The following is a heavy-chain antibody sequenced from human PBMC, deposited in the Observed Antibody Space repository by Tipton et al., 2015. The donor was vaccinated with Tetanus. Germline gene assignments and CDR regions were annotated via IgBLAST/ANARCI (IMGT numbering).Heavy chain of an antibody. CDR2: ISGISTYI. D-gene: IGHD2-21*02. Sequence: SLRLSCAASGFPFSAYNMNWVRQAPGKGLEWVSSISGISTYINYADSVKGRFTISRDSAENSLYLEMTNLTAEDTAIYYCARKGTAIPIDYWGQGTLVTVSS. CDR3: ARKGTAIPIDY. V-gene: IGHV3-21*01. J-gene: IGHJ4*02. CDR1: GFPFSAYN.